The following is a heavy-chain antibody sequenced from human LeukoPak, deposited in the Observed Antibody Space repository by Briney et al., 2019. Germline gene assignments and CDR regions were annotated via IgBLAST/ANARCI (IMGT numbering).Heavy chain of an antibody. V-gene: IGHV3-66*01. CDR3: ARNQDYGGFDF. CDR2: IYSGGGT. J-gene: IGHJ4*02. Sequence: GGSLRLSCATSGFTFSSYAMSWVRQAPGKGLEWVSVIYSGGGTYYADSVKGRFTVSRDNSKNTLYLQMNSLRVDDTAMYYCARNQDYGGFDFWGQGTLVTVSS. CDR1: GFTFSSYA. D-gene: IGHD4-23*01.